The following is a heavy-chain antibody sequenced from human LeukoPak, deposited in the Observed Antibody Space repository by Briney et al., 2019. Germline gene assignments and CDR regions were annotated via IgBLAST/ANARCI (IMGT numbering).Heavy chain of an antibody. D-gene: IGHD6-6*01. J-gene: IGHJ4*02. CDR1: GYTFTGYY. CDR2: INPNSGGT. CDR3: ARGGGFLEGSSSSVGRGYFDY. Sequence: ASVKVSCKASGYTFTGYYMHWVRQAPGQGLEWMGWINPNSGGTNYAQKFQGRVTMTRDTSISTAYMELSRLRSDDTAVYYCARGGGFLEGSSSSVGRGYFDYWGQGTLVTVSS. V-gene: IGHV1-2*02.